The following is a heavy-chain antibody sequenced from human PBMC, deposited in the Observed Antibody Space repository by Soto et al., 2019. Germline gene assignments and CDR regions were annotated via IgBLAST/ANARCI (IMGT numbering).Heavy chain of an antibody. CDR1: GYTFTSYA. D-gene: IGHD2-15*01. J-gene: IGHJ4*02. V-gene: IGHV1-3*01. Sequence: QVQLVQSGAEVKKPGASVKVSCKASGYTFTSYAMHWVRQAPGQRLEWMGWINAGNGNTKYSQKFQGRVTMTRDTSASRAYRELSSLRSEDTAVYDCAGVLGGGPDHWGKGTLVPVSP. CDR3: AGVLGGGPDH. CDR2: INAGNGNT.